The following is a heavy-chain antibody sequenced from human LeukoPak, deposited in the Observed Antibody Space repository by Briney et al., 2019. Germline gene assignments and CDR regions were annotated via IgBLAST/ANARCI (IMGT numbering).Heavy chain of an antibody. CDR3: GRDRRGDGYAGY. J-gene: IGHJ4*02. V-gene: IGHV1-69*01. D-gene: IGHD5-12*01. CDR1: GGTFNSYD. Sequence: SVKVSYKASGGTFNSYDISWVRQAPGQALEWVGGIIPIFGTANYAQKLEGRDTITADDSTSTAYMELRSLRTEDTDVYYCGRDRRGDGYAGYWGQGTLVTVSS. CDR2: IIPIFGTA.